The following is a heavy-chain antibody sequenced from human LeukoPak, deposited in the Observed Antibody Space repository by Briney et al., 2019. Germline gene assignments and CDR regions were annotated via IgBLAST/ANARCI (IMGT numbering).Heavy chain of an antibody. CDR3: ARDKGGWFDY. J-gene: IGHJ4*02. CDR1: GFTFSSYA. V-gene: IGHV3-23*01. CDR2: ISGSGGST. D-gene: IGHD6-19*01. Sequence: PGGSLGLSCAASGFTFSSYALSWVRQAPGKGLEWVSAISGSGGSTYYADSVKGRFTISRDNAKNSLYLQMNSLRAEDTAVYYCARDKGGWFDYWGQGTLVTVSS.